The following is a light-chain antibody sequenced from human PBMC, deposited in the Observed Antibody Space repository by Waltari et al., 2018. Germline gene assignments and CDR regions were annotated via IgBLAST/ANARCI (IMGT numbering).Light chain of an antibody. J-gene: IGLJ2*01. Sequence: QSVLTQPPSLSGTPGQRVTISCSGSSSNIGTTYVFWYQQFPGRAPKRLIYLDDHRPSGVPDRFPASKSGSSASLTISGLRPEDEADYHCAGWDDSLTGVVFGGGTKLTV. V-gene: IGLV1-47*01. CDR3: AGWDDSLTGVV. CDR2: LDD. CDR1: SSNIGTTY.